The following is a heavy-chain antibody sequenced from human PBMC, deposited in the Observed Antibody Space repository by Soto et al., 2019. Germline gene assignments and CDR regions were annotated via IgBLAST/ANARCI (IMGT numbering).Heavy chain of an antibody. Sequence: SVKVSCKASGGTFSSYAISWVRQAPGQGLEWMGGIIPIFGTANYAQKLQGRVTMTTDTSTSTAYMELRSLRSDDTAVYYCARAFRITYYYGSGSYYDYWGQGTLVTVSS. V-gene: IGHV1-69*05. CDR3: ARAFRITYYYGSGSYYDY. D-gene: IGHD3-10*01. J-gene: IGHJ4*02. CDR1: GGTFSSYA. CDR2: IIPIFGTA.